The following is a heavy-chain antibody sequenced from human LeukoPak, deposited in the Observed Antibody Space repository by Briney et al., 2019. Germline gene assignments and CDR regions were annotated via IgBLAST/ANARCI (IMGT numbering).Heavy chain of an antibody. D-gene: IGHD2-15*01. CDR1: GYTFTGYY. V-gene: IGHV1-2*02. CDR2: INPNSGGT. J-gene: IGHJ4*02. Sequence: ASVKVSCKASGYTFTGYYMHWVRQAPGQGLEWMGWINPNSGGTTYAQKFQGRVTMTRDTSISTAYMELSRLRSDDTAVYYCARGRRYCSGGSCYPAVFDYWGQGTLVTVSS. CDR3: ARGRRYCSGGSCYPAVFDY.